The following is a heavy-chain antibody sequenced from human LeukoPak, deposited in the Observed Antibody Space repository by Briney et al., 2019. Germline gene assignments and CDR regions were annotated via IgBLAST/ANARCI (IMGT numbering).Heavy chain of an antibody. CDR3: ARGKTSQNIVTRKTYNWFDP. V-gene: IGHV3-23*01. D-gene: IGHD2/OR15-2a*01. CDR1: DFSFITYA. CDR2: ISGGGDAT. J-gene: IGHJ5*02. Sequence: GGSLRLSCAASDFSFITYAMSWVRQAPGKGLEWVSTISGGGDATYYADSVKGRFTISRDNSKNTLYLQMKSLRAEDTAVYYCARGKTSQNIVTRKTYNWFDPWGQGTLVTVSS.